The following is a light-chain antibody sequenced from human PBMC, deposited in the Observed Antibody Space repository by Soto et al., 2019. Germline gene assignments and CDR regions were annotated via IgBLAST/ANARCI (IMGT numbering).Light chain of an antibody. CDR2: EGS. J-gene: IGLJ1*01. V-gene: IGLV2-23*01. CDR1: SSDVGSYNL. CDR3: CSYAGSSTDV. Sequence: QSALTQPASVSGSPGQSITISCTGTSSDVGSYNLVSWYQQHPGKAPKLMIYEGSKRPSGVSNRFSGSKSGNTASLTISGLQDEDEAEYYCCSYAGSSTDVFGTGTKLTVL.